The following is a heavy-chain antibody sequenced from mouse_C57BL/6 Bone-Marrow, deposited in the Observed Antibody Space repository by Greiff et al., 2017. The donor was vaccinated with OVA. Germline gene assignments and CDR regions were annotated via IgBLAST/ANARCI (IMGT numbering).Heavy chain of an antibody. J-gene: IGHJ3*01. D-gene: IGHD3-1*01. CDR2: IYPGDGDT. Sequence: VQLQQSGPELVKPGASVKISCKASGYAFSSSWMNWVKQRPGKGLEWIGRIYPGDGDTNYNGKFKGKATLTADKSSSTAYMHLRSLTSEDSAVYFCARGRAAYWGQGTLVTVSA. V-gene: IGHV1-82*01. CDR1: GYAFSSSW. CDR3: ARGRAAY.